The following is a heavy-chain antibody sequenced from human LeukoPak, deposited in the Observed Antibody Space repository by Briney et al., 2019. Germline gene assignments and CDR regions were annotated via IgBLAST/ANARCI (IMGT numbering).Heavy chain of an antibody. D-gene: IGHD2-21*02. CDR1: GFTFSSYA. CDR3: ARDLESTSTAYCGGDCYSLGYYYYGMDV. Sequence: GGSLRLSCAASGFTFSSYAMHWVRQAPGKGLEWVAVISYDGSNIYYADSVKGRFTISRDNSKNTLYLQMNSLRAEDTAVYYCARDLESTSTAYCGGDCYSLGYYYYGMDVWGQGTTVTVSS. V-gene: IGHV3-30-3*01. CDR2: ISYDGSNI. J-gene: IGHJ6*02.